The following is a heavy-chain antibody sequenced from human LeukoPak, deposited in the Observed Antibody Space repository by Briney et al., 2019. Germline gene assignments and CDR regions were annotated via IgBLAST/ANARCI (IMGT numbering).Heavy chain of an antibody. CDR2: INSDGGWT. CDR1: GNYW. Sequence: GGSLRLSCAASGNYWMHWVRQAPGKGLVWVSHINSDGGWTSYADSVKGRFTISKDNAKNTVYLQMNNLRAEDTAVYYCVSFYETYWGRGTLVTVSS. J-gene: IGHJ4*02. D-gene: IGHD2-2*01. CDR3: VSFYETY. V-gene: IGHV3-74*01.